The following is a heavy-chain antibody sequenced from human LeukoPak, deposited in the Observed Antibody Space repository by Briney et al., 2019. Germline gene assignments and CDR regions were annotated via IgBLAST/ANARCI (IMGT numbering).Heavy chain of an antibody. V-gene: IGHV4-39*01. CDR3: ARLVVVVVTWFDY. J-gene: IGHJ4*02. CDR1: GGSISSSSYY. Sequence: SGTLSLTCTVSGGSISSSSYYWGWIRQPPGKGLAWIGSIYYSGSTYYNPSLKSRVTISVDTSKNHFSLKLSALTAADTAVYYCARLVVVVVTWFDYWGQGTLVTVSS. D-gene: IGHD2-15*01. CDR2: IYYSGST.